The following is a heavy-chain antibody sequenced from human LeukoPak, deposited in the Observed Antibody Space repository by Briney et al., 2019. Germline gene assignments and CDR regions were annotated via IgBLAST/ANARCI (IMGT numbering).Heavy chain of an antibody. D-gene: IGHD6-13*01. CDR3: ARDYSSSWPILFDY. CDR1: GYTFTGYY. CDR2: INPNSGGT. V-gene: IGHV1-2*02. Sequence: ASVKVSCKASGYTFTGYYMHWVRQAPGQGLEWMGWINPNSGGTNYAQKFQGRVTMTTDTSTSTAYMELRSLRSDDTAVYYCARDYSSSWPILFDYWGQGTLVTVSS. J-gene: IGHJ4*02.